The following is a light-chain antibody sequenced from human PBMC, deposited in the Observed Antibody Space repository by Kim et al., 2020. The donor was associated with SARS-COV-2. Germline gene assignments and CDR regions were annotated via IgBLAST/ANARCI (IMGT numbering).Light chain of an antibody. CDR2: KAS. CDR1: QSISSW. J-gene: IGKJ1*01. CDR3: QQYNSYWT. Sequence: DIQMTQSPSTLSASVGDRVTIPCRASQSISSWLAWYQQKPGKAPKLLIYKASSLEIGVPSRFSGSGSGTESTLTISSLQPDDFATYYCQQYNSYWTFGQGTKVDIK. V-gene: IGKV1-5*03.